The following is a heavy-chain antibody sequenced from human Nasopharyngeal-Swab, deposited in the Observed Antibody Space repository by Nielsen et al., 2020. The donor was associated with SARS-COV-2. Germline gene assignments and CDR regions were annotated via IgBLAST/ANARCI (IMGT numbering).Heavy chain of an antibody. D-gene: IGHD1-1*01. Sequence: GESLKISCAASGFTFSNAWMSWVRQAPGKGLEWVGRIKSKTDGGTTDYAAPVKGRFTIPRDDSKNTLYLQMNSLKTEDTAVYYCTTVGGTGTLFFDYWGQGTLVTVSS. CDR2: IKSKTDGGTT. V-gene: IGHV3-15*01. J-gene: IGHJ4*02. CDR1: GFTFSNAW. CDR3: TTVGGTGTLFFDY.